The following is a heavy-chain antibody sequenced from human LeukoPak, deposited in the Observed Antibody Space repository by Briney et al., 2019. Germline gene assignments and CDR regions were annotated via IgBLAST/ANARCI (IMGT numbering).Heavy chain of an antibody. J-gene: IGHJ4*02. CDR1: GYTFSDYY. CDR2: ISAYNGNT. CDR3: ARTPPRGLIDY. V-gene: IGHV1-2*02. D-gene: IGHD3-16*01. Sequence: ASVKVSCKASGYTFSDYYIHWVRQAPGQGLEWMGWISAYNGNTNYAQKFQGRVTITRDTSISTAYMELSSLTSEDTAVYYCARTPPRGLIDYWGQGTLVTVSS.